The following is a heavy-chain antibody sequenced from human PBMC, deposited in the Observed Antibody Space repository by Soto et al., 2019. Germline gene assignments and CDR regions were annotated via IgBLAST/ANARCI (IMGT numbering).Heavy chain of an antibody. CDR1: GFTFGDYA. V-gene: IGHV3-49*03. Sequence: GGSLRLSCTASGFTFGDYAMSWFRQAPGKGLEWVGFIRSKAYGGTTEYAASVKGRFTISRDDSKSIAYLQMNSLKTEDTAVYYCTRDKRLRCFDYWGQGTLVTVSS. J-gene: IGHJ4*02. CDR2: IRSKAYGGTT. D-gene: IGHD6-25*01. CDR3: TRDKRLRCFDY.